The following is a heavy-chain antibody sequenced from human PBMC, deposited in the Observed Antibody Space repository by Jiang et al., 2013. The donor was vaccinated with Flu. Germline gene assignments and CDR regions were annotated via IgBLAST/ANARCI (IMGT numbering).Heavy chain of an antibody. Sequence: TFSGFSLSLSGVGVGWTRQPPGKALEWLALIHWDDDKRYNPYLRNRLTISKDTSKSQVVLTVTNLDPVDTGTYYCAHKTDVFGSGWYNAPFDIWGQGTVVTVSS. J-gene: IGHJ3*02. V-gene: IGHV2-5*02. CDR1: GFSLSLSGVG. CDR3: AHKTDVFGSGWYNAPFDI. CDR2: IHWDDDK. D-gene: IGHD6-19*01.